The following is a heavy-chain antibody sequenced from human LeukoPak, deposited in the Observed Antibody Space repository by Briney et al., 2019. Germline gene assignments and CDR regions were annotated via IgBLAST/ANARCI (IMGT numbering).Heavy chain of an antibody. J-gene: IGHJ5*02. D-gene: IGHD4/OR15-4a*01. CDR1: GLTFSGST. CDR3: VRIPNSANFPNWFDP. V-gene: IGHV3-21*01. Sequence: GGSLRLSCAASGLTFSGSTVNWVRRAPGKGLEWVSSISSSSDYIYYADSVKGRFTISRDNAKNSLYLQMNSLRAEDTAVYYCVRIPNSANFPNWFDPWGQGTLVTVSS. CDR2: ISSSSDYI.